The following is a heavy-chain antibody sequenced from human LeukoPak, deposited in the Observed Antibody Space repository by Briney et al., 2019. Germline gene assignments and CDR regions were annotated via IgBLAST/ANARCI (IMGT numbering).Heavy chain of an antibody. J-gene: IGHJ4*02. Sequence: GGSLRLSCAASGFTVSSNYMSWVRQAPGKGLEWVSVIYSGGSTYYADSVKGRFTISRDNAKNLLYLQMNSLRVEDTAVYYCVKEYCSGDNCYVPGYWGQGTLVTVSS. CDR2: IYSGGST. V-gene: IGHV3-53*01. D-gene: IGHD2-15*01. CDR3: VKEYCSGDNCYVPGY. CDR1: GFTVSSNY.